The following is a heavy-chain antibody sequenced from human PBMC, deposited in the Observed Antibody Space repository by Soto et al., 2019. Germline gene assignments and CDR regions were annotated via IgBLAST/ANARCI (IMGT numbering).Heavy chain of an antibody. CDR2: INWNSANK. J-gene: IGHJ5*02. D-gene: IGHD2-15*01. Sequence: EVQLVESGGDLVQTGGSLRLSCAASGFTFDDYCIHWVRQAPGKGLEWVAGINWNSANKKYVESVRGRFTISRDNAKNCVHLQMNSLRVEDTALYYCAKTRDLGKCAGSCPGMLPFDPWGQGTLVTVSS. CDR1: GFTFDDYC. V-gene: IGHV3-9*01. CDR3: AKTRDLGKCAGSCPGMLPFDP.